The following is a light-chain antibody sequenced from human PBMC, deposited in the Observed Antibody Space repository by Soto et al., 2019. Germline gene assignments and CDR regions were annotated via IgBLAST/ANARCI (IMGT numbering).Light chain of an antibody. CDR2: AVS. CDR3: SSYSGSINVV. CDR1: SSDVGGYNS. V-gene: IGLV2-8*01. J-gene: IGLJ2*01. Sequence: QSALTQPPSASGSPGQSVTISCTGTSSDVGGYNSVSWYQHHPGKAPKLMIYAVSRRPSRVPDRFSVSKSGNTASLTVSGLQAEDEADYYCSSYSGSINVVFGGGTNLTVL.